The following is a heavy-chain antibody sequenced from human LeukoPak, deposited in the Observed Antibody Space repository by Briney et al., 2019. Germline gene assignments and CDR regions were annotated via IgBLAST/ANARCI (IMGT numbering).Heavy chain of an antibody. CDR2: INPNSGGT. CDR3: ARRVPAGIGTFDI. D-gene: IGHD2-2*02. Sequence: ASVKVSCKASGYTFTGYYMHWVRQAPGQGLEWMGWINPNSGGTNYAQKFQGRVTMTRDTSISTTYMELNRLRSDDTAVYYCARRVPAGIGTFDIWGQGTMVTVS. V-gene: IGHV1-2*02. J-gene: IGHJ3*02. CDR1: GYTFTGYY.